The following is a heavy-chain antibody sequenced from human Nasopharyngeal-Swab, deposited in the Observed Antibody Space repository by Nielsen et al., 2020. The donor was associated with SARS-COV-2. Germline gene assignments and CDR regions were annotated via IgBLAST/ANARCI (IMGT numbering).Heavy chain of an antibody. CDR2: LSGSGGST. J-gene: IGHJ4*02. CDR3: AKDLGVESPLWFDY. V-gene: IGHV3-23*01. D-gene: IGHD4-23*01. CDR1: GFTFSSYA. Sequence: GESLKISCTASGFTFSSYAMSWVRQAPGKGLEWVSDLSGSGGSTYYAESVKGRFTISRDNSKNTLYLQMSSLRAEDTAIYYCAKDLGVESPLWFDYWGQGTLLTVSS.